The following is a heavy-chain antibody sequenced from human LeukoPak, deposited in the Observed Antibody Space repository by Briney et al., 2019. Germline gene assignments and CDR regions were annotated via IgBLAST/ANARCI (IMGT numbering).Heavy chain of an antibody. D-gene: IGHD1-26*01. V-gene: IGHV1-8*03. Sequence: ASVTVSCKASGYTFSNYDINWMRQAPGQGLEWMGWMNPNSGNTAYAQKFQGRVTFTRNTSINIAYMELSSLKSEDTAVYYCAREWGYSGSFYGVDYFDYWGQGTVVTVSS. CDR3: AREWGYSGSFYGVDYFDY. J-gene: IGHJ4*02. CDR2: MNPNSGNT. CDR1: GYTFSNYD.